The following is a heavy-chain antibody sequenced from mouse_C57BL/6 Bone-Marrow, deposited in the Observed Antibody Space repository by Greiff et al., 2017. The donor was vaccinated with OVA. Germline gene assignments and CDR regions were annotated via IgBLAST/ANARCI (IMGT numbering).Heavy chain of an antibody. Sequence: VQLKQSGTVLARPGASVKMSCKTSGYTFTSYWMHWVKQRPGQGLEWIGAIYPGNSDTSYNQKFKGKAKLTAVTSASTAYMELSSLTNEDSAVYYCTGAGYSNLYYYAMDYWGQGTSVTVSS. V-gene: IGHV1-5*01. J-gene: IGHJ4*01. D-gene: IGHD2-5*01. CDR1: GYTFTSYW. CDR2: IYPGNSDT. CDR3: TGAGYSNLYYYAMDY.